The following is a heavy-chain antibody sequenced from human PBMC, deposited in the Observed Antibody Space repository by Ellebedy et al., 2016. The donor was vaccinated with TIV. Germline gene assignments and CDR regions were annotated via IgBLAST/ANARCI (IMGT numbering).Heavy chain of an antibody. CDR3: ARYYYDSSGYDVFYWFDP. CDR1: GGSFSGYY. V-gene: IGHV4-59*01. J-gene: IGHJ5*02. CDR2: IYYSGST. Sequence: MPSETLSLTCAVYGGSFSGYYWSWIRQPPGKGLEWIGYIYYSGSTNYNPSLKSRVTISVDTSKNQFSLKLSTVTAADTAVYYCARYYYDSSGYDVFYWFDPWGQGTLVTVSS. D-gene: IGHD3-22*01.